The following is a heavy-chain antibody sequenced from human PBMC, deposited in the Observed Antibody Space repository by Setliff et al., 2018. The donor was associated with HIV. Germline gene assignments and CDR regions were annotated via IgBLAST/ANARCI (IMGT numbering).Heavy chain of an antibody. J-gene: IGHJ4*02. CDR3: ARLVRGGSGHYFDY. D-gene: IGHD3-10*01. V-gene: IGHV4-39*07. CDR1: GVTFSSYNYY. Sequence: SETLSLTCAVSGVTFSSYNYYWGWIRQPPGKGLEWIGTVFYSGSTSYSPPLKSRVTISVDTSKNQFSLKLKSVTAADTALYYCARLVRGGSGHYFDYWGQGKLVT. CDR2: VFYSGST.